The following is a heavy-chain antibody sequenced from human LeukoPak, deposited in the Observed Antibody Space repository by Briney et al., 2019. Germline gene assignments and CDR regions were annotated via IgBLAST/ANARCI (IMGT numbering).Heavy chain of an antibody. CDR3: ARGSDYDFWSGYPYYYGMDV. J-gene: IGHJ6*02. Sequence: PSETLSLTCAVYGGSFSGYYWSWIRQPPGKGLEWIGYIYHSGSTYYNPSLKSRVTISVDRSKNQFSLKLSSVTAADTAVYYCARGSDYDFWSGYPYYYGMDVWGQGTTVTVSS. CDR2: IYHSGST. V-gene: IGHV4-34*01. D-gene: IGHD3-3*01. CDR1: GGSFSGYY.